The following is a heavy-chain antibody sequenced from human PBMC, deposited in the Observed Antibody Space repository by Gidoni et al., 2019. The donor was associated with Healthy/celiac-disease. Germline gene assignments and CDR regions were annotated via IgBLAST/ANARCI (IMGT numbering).Heavy chain of an antibody. J-gene: IGHJ3*02. V-gene: IGHV1-2*02. CDR1: GYTFTGYD. D-gene: IGHD2-2*01. Sequence: QVQLVQSGAEVKKPGASVKVSCKASGYTFTGYDMHWVRQAPGQGLEWMGWINPNSGGTNYAQKFQGRVTMTRDTSISTAYMELSRLRSDDTAVYYCAKSLSCSSTSCYRDAFDIWGQGTMVTVSS. CDR3: AKSLSCSSTSCYRDAFDI. CDR2: INPNSGGT.